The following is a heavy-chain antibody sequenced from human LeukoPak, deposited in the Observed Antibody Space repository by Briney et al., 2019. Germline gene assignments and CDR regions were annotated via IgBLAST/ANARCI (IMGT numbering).Heavy chain of an antibody. V-gene: IGHV3-21*01. Sequence: GGSLRLYCEASGFSFSSYNMDWVRQTPGKGLEWISSITTSSSYTFYADSVKGRFTTSRDNARNSLYLQMNSLTAEDTAVYYCARDPYSGAYGDTYYYFMDVWGKGTTVTISS. D-gene: IGHD1-26*01. J-gene: IGHJ6*03. CDR3: ARDPYSGAYGDTYYYFMDV. CDR1: GFSFSSYN. CDR2: ITTSSSYT.